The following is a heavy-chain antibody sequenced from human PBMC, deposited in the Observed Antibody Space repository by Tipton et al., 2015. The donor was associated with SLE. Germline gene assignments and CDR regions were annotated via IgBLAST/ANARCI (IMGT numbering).Heavy chain of an antibody. D-gene: IGHD3-22*01. V-gene: IGHV1-69*01. CDR3: AREDRSGYYDSNRYFDY. J-gene: IGHJ4*02. Sequence: QSGPEVKKPGSSVKVSCKTSGGTFSTYPISWVRQAPGQGLEWMGGIIPLFVTTNYAQKFQGRVTITADESTSTAYMELSSLRSEDTAVYYCAREDRSGYYDSNRYFDYWGQGTLVIVSS. CDR1: GGTFSTYP. CDR2: IIPLFVTT.